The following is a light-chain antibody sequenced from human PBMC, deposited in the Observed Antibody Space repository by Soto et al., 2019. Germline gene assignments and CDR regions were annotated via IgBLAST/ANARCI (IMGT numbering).Light chain of an antibody. CDR1: QSLRSRN. CDR2: GVS. CDR3: QQYGSPGT. Sequence: LTRYPGTLSLSPGERATLSCWASQSLRSRNLAWYQQKPGQAPRPLIYGVSSRATGIPDRLSGSGSGTEFTLTISRLAPEDFAVYYCQQYGSPGTFGQGTKVDI. V-gene: IGKV3-20*01. J-gene: IGKJ1*01.